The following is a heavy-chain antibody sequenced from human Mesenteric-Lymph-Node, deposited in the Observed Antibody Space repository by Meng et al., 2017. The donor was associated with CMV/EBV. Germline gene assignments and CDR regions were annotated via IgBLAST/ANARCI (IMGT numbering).Heavy chain of an antibody. J-gene: IGHJ6*02. CDR2: ISSSSSYI. CDR1: GFTFTNFW. CDR3: ARGGYYGMDV. V-gene: IGHV3-21*01. Sequence: GESLKISCAASGFTFTNFWMSWVRQAPGKGLEWVSSISSSSSYIYYADSVKGRFTISRDNAKNSLYLQMNSLRAEDTAVYYCARGGYYGMDVWGQGTTVTVSS.